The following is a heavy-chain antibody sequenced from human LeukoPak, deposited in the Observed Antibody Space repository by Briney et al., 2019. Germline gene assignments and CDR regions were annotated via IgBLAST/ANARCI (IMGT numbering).Heavy chain of an antibody. D-gene: IGHD6-13*01. CDR2: ITVSGGLT. J-gene: IGHJ4*02. CDR3: AKGRIAPDY. CDR1: GFTFSSYA. Sequence: PGGSLRLSCAASGFTFSSYAMGWVRQAPGKGLEWVSSITVSGGLTYYADSLEGRFTISRDNSNNTLYLQMNSLRAEDTAVYYCAKGRIAPDYWGQRTLVTVSS. V-gene: IGHV3-23*01.